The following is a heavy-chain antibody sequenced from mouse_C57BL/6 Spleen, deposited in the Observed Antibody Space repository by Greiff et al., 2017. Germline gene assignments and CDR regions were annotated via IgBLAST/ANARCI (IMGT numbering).Heavy chain of an antibody. V-gene: IGHV1-66*01. CDR3: ARGCYYGSSVYYFVC. CDR2: IYPGSGNT. J-gene: IGHJ2*01. Sequence: VQLQQSGPELVKPGASVKISCKASGYSFTSYYIHWVKQRPGQGLEWIGWIYPGSGNTKYNEKFKGKATLTADTSSSTAYMQLSILTSGVSAVDYGARGCYYGSSVYYFVCWGQGTTLTVA. D-gene: IGHD1-1*01. CDR1: GYSFTSYY.